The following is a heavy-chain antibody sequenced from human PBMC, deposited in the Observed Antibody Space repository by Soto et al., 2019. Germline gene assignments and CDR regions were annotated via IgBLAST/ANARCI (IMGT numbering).Heavy chain of an antibody. J-gene: IGHJ5*02. CDR3: ARMYYGSGSYPDP. CDR2: INHSGST. D-gene: IGHD3-10*01. V-gene: IGHV4-34*01. Sequence: SETLSLTGAVYGGSFSCYYWILIRQPPGKGLEWIGEINHSGSTNYNPSLKSRVTISVDTSKNQFSLKLSSVTAADTAVYYCARMYYGSGSYPDPWGQGTLVTVSS. CDR1: GGSFSCYY.